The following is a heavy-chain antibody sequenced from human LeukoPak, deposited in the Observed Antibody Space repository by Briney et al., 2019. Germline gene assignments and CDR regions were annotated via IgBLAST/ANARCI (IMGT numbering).Heavy chain of an antibody. V-gene: IGHV3-30-3*01. CDR2: ISYDGSNK. Sequence: GRSLRLSCAASGFTFSSYAMHWVRQAPGKGLQWVAVISYDGSNKYYADSVKGRFTISRDNSKNTLYLQMNSLRAEDTAVYYCASSNGYYSHWGQGTLVTVSS. CDR3: ASSNGYYSH. CDR1: GFTFSSYA. D-gene: IGHD3-22*01. J-gene: IGHJ4*02.